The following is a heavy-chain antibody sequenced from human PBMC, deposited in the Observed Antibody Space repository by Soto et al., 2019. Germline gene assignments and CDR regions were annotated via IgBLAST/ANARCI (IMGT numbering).Heavy chain of an antibody. CDR2: IFSNDEK. V-gene: IGHV2-26*01. Sequence: QVTLKESGPVLVKPTETLTLTCTVSGFSLSNDRMGVSWISQPPGKALEWLAHIFSNDEKSYSTSLKSRLTISTDTSKSQVVHTMTNMDPVDTATYYCARHGRGVGARPLDYWGQGTLVTVSS. CDR1: GFSLSNDRMG. J-gene: IGHJ4*02. CDR3: ARHGRGVGARPLDY. D-gene: IGHD1-26*01.